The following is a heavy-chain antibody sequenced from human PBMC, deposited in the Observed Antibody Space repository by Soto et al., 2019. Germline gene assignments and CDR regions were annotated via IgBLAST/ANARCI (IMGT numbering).Heavy chain of an antibody. D-gene: IGHD2-2*01. CDR1: GGPFSSYA. V-gene: IGHV1-69*13. Sequence: SVKVSCKASGGPFSSYAISWVRQAPGQGREWMGGIIPISGTANYAQKFPGRVTITADESTSTAYMELSSLRSEDTAVYYCARDPVNPKFTYQNNWFDPWGQGTLVTVSS. J-gene: IGHJ5*02. CDR3: ARDPVNPKFTYQNNWFDP. CDR2: IIPISGTA.